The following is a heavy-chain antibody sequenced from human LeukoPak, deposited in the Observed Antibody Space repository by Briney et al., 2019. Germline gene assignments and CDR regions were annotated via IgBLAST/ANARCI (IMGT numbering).Heavy chain of an antibody. Sequence: ASVKVSCKASGYSFTNYDINWVRQATGQGLEWMGWMNPKSGDTGYSQKFQGRVFITRDTSINTAYMELSSLGSDDTAVYYCARESEGYCSGGSCYRFDYWGQGTLVTVSS. CDR1: GYSFTNYD. V-gene: IGHV1-8*03. CDR3: ARESEGYCSGGSCYRFDY. CDR2: MNPKSGDT. J-gene: IGHJ4*02. D-gene: IGHD2-15*01.